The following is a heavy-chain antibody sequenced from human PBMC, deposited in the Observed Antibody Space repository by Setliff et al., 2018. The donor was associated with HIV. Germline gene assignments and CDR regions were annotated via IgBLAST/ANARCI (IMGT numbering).Heavy chain of an antibody. Sequence: GASVKVSCKASGYTFSRYGISWVRQAPGQGLEWMGWISGYNGNTKYVQKFQGRVTMTTDISTSTAWTSTSTAYMELRSLRSDDTAVYYCASCMAGHYYYYMDVWGKGTTVT. D-gene: IGHD6-19*01. CDR3: ASCMAGHYYYYMDV. V-gene: IGHV1-18*01. CDR2: ISGYNGNT. J-gene: IGHJ6*03. CDR1: GYTFSRYG.